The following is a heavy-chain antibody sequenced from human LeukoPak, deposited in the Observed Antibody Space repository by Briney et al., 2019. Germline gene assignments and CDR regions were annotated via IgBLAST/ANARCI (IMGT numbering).Heavy chain of an antibody. J-gene: IGHJ4*02. V-gene: IGHV3-48*02. CDR2: ITGSSSSI. CDR1: GFTFSSYS. D-gene: IGHD6-19*01. CDR3: ARARSGWYMDY. Sequence: GGSLRLSCAASGFTFSSYSINWVRQAPGKGLEWVSFITGSSSSIFYADSVKGRFTISRDNAKNLVYLQMNSLRDDDTAVYYCARARSGWYMDYWGQGTLVTVSS.